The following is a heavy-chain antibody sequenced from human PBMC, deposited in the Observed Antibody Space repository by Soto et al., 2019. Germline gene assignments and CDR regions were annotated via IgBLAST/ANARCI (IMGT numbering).Heavy chain of an antibody. CDR2: ISSSSSYT. D-gene: IGHD6-13*01. Sequence: GGSLRLSCAASGFTLIDYCMSWIRQAPGKGLEWVSYISSSSSYTNYADSVKGRFTISRDNAKNSLYLQMNSLRAEDTAFYYCARHPERIAQIGWFDPWGKGTFVTVSS. CDR1: GFTLIDYC. CDR3: ARHPERIAQIGWFDP. J-gene: IGHJ5*02. V-gene: IGHV3-11*06.